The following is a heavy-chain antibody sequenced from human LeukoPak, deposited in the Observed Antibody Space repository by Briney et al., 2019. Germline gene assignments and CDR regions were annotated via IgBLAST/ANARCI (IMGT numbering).Heavy chain of an antibody. V-gene: IGHV1-8*02. CDR1: GYTFSNFD. D-gene: IGHD1-1*01. J-gene: IGHJ6*02. CDR3: ARDAGTTYYYYYGMDV. Sequence: ASVKVSCKASGYTFSNFDINWVRQATGQGLEWMGWMNPHSGNTGYSQKFQGRVTMTRNTSISTAYMELSSLRSEDTAVYYCARDAGTTYYYYYGMDVWGQGTTVTVSS. CDR2: MNPHSGNT.